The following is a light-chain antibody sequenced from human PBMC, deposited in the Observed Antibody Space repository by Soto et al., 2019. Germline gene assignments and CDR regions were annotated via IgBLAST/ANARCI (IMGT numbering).Light chain of an antibody. J-gene: IGKJ2*01. CDR1: QSVYNTF. Sequence: EIVLTQSPGTLSLSPGERATLSCRASQSVYNTFLAWYQQKLGQAPRLLIHGASSRATGIPDRFSGSGSGTDFTLTISRLEPEDFAVYYCQQYGSSPLTFGQGTKLEIK. V-gene: IGKV3-20*01. CDR2: GAS. CDR3: QQYGSSPLT.